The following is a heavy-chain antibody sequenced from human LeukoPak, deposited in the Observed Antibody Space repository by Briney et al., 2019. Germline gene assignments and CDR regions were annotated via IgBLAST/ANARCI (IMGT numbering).Heavy chain of an antibody. D-gene: IGHD5-12*01. Sequence: PGGSLRLSCAASGFTFSSYAMSWVRQAPGKGLEWVSAISGSGGSTYYADSVKGRFTISRDNSKNTLYLQMNSLRAEDTAVYYCANSRGYGLYYFDYWGQGTLVTVSS. V-gene: IGHV3-23*01. J-gene: IGHJ4*02. CDR3: ANSRGYGLYYFDY. CDR2: ISGSGGST. CDR1: GFTFSSYA.